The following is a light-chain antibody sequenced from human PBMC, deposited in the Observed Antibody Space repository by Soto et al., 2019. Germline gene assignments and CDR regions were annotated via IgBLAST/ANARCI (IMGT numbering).Light chain of an antibody. Sequence: QSVLTQPPSVSAAPGQQVSISCSGTSSNIGKNSVSWYLHLPGTAPKLLIYDNNKRPPGMPARFSGSKSGSSATLAITGLQTGDEADYYCGVWDSSLTAVVFGAGTKVTVL. V-gene: IGLV1-51*01. J-gene: IGLJ3*02. CDR3: GVWDSSLTAVV. CDR2: DNN. CDR1: SSNIGKNS.